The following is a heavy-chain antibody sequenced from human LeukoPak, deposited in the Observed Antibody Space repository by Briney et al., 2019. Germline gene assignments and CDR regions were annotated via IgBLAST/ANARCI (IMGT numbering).Heavy chain of an antibody. D-gene: IGHD2-15*01. Sequence: PGRSLRLSCAASGFTFSSYGMHWVRQAPGKGLEWVAVISYDGSNKYYADSVKGRFTISRDNSKNTLYLQMNSLRAEDTAVYYCAKELYPSYSFFLFDYWGQGTLVPVSS. J-gene: IGHJ4*02. CDR1: GFTFSSYG. CDR2: ISYDGSNK. V-gene: IGHV3-30*18. CDR3: AKELYPSYSFFLFDY.